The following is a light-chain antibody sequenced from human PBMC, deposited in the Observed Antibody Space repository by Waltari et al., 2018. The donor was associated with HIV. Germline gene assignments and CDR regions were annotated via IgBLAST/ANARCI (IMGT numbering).Light chain of an antibody. V-gene: IGLV3-21*04. CDR3: QVWDSSSEQYV. Sequence: SYFLTQPPSASVAPGKTATLTCGVNNLGSKRLHWYQQKPGQAHVLGIDYDDNRPSGSPERFCGSNSRNTATLTSSRVEAGDEADYDRQVWDSSSEQYVVGTGTKVTVL. J-gene: IGLJ1*01. CDR1: NLGSKR. CDR2: YDD.